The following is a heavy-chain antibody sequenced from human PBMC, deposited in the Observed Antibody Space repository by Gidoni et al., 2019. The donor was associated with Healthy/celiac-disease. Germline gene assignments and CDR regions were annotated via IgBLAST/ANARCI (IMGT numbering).Heavy chain of an antibody. Sequence: QVQLVQSSTEVTKPGASVKVSFTTSGYTFTSYGNSWVRQAPGQGLEWMGWISAYNGNTNYEQKLQGRVTMTTDTSTSTAYMELRSLRSDDTAVYYCARRGIAVAGVYYYYGLDVWGQGTTVTVSS. D-gene: IGHD6-19*01. CDR2: ISAYNGNT. V-gene: IGHV1-18*01. CDR3: ARRGIAVAGVYYYYGLDV. CDR1: GYTFTSYG. J-gene: IGHJ6*02.